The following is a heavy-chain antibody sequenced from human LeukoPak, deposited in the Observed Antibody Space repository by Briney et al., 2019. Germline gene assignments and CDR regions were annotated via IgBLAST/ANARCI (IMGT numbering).Heavy chain of an antibody. D-gene: IGHD3-16*02. CDR3: ARGGTSMNIPGRLSPI. J-gene: IGHJ3*02. CDR2: INPSGGTT. CDR1: GYTFTSYH. V-gene: IGHV1-46*01. Sequence: GASVKVSCKASGYTFTSYHMHWVRQAPGQGLEWMGIINPSGGTTNYAQKFRGRVTMTRDMSTSTVYMELSSLRSEDTAVYYCARGGTSMNIPGRLSPIWGQGTMVTVSS.